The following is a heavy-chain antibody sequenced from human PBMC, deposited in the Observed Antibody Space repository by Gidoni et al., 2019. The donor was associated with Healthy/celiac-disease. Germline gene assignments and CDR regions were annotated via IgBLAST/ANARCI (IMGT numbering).Heavy chain of an antibody. CDR2: ISYDGSNK. CDR3: AKDRFYGDYQDYYYYYGMDV. D-gene: IGHD4-17*01. J-gene: IGHJ6*02. V-gene: IGHV3-30*18. CDR1: GFTFSSYG. Sequence: QVQLVESGGGVVQPGRSLGLSCAASGFTFSSYGMHWVRQAPGKGLEWVAVISYDGSNKYYADSVKGRFTISRDNSKNTRYLQMNSLRAEDTAVYYCAKDRFYGDYQDYYYYYGMDVWGQGTTVTVSS.